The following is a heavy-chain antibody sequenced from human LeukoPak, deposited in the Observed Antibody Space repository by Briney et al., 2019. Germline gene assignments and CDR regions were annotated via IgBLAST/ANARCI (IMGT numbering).Heavy chain of an antibody. D-gene: IGHD5-18*01. J-gene: IGHJ4*02. Sequence: GGSLRLSCVASGFIFSSYSMNWVRQAPGKGLEWVSYISSSSSTRYYADSVKGRFTISRDNAKNSLYLQMNSLRAEDTAVYYCARDGYPHYFGYWGQGALVTVSS. CDR2: ISSSSSTR. V-gene: IGHV3-48*04. CDR3: ARDGYPHYFGY. CDR1: GFIFSSYS.